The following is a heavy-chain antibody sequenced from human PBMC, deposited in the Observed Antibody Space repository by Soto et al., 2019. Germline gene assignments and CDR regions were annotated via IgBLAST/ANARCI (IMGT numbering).Heavy chain of an antibody. J-gene: IGHJ6*02. CDR2: ISYDGNNK. CDR3: ARAPPRGIAAPGTWGSGMDV. CDR1: GFSFSSYA. Sequence: QAQVVESGGGVVQPGRSLRLSCAASGFSFSSYAMHWVRQAPGKGLEWVAVISYDGNNKYYADSVKGRITISRDSSKNMVYLQMNSLRPEDTAVYYCARAPPRGIAAPGTWGSGMDVWGQGTTVTVSS. V-gene: IGHV3-30-3*01. D-gene: IGHD6-13*01.